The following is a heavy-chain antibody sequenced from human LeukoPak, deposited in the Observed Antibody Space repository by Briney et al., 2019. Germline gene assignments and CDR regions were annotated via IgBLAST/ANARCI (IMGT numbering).Heavy chain of an antibody. CDR2: INSDGSST. CDR1: GFTFSNFW. CDR3: AGRTYYYDSSGYYIDY. D-gene: IGHD3-22*01. J-gene: IGHJ4*02. V-gene: IGHV3-74*01. Sequence: GGSLRLSCAASGFTFSNFWMHWVRQAPGKGLVWVSRINSDGSSTTYADSVKGRFTISRDNAKNKLYLQMNSLRAEDTAVYYCAGRTYYYDSSGYYIDYWGQGTLVTVSS.